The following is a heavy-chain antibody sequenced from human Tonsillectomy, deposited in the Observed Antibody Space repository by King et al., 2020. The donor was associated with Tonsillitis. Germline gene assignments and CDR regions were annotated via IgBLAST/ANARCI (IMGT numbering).Heavy chain of an antibody. J-gene: IGHJ4*02. CDR2: MTGGTGSPII. V-gene: IGHV3-48*01. CDR1: GFAFGSYS. CDR3: ASVHSGRPGAGY. Sequence: VQLVESGGGLVQPGGSLRLSCAASGFAFGSYSMNWVRQAPGKGLEWVSYMTGGTGSPIIYYADSVKGRFTISRDNAKNSLHLQMNGLSGEDTAVYYCASVHSGRPGAGYWGQGTLVTVSS. D-gene: IGHD1-14*01.